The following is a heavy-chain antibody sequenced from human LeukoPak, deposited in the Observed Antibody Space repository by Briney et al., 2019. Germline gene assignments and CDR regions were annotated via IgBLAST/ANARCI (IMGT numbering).Heavy chain of an antibody. D-gene: IGHD2-2*02. CDR2: IRSKANSYAT. V-gene: IGHV3-73*01. J-gene: IGHJ6*02. CDR1: GFTFSGSA. CDR3: TRHKERYCSSTSCYRVENYYGMDV. Sequence: GGPLRLSCQASGFTFSGSALNWVGQASGKGLKWVGRIRSKANSYATAYAASVKCRFTISRDDSKNTAYLQMNSLKTEDTAVYYCTRHKERYCSSTSCYRVENYYGMDVWGQGTTVTVSS.